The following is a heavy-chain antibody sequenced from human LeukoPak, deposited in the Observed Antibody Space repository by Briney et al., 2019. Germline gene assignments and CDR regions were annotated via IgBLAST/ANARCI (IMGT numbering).Heavy chain of an antibody. J-gene: IGHJ4*02. CDR3: AREVLYDSSGPLGY. Sequence: GGSLRLSCAASGFTFSDYYMSWIRQAPGKGLEWVSYISSSGSTIYYADSVKGRFTISRDNAKNPLYLQMNSLRAEDTAVYYCAREVLYDSSGPLGYWGQGTLVTVSS. CDR1: GFTFSDYY. D-gene: IGHD3-22*01. CDR2: ISSSGSTI. V-gene: IGHV3-11*01.